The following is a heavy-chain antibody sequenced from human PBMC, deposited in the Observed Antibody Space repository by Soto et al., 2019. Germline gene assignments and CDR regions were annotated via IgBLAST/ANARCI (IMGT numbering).Heavy chain of an antibody. V-gene: IGHV3-66*01. CDR2: IYSGGST. CDR1: GFTVSTKY. D-gene: IGHD3-16*01. CDR3: ARDPWAADY. J-gene: IGHJ4*02. Sequence: EVQLVESGGGLVQPGGSLRLSCAASGFTVSTKYMSGGRQAPGKGLEWVSVIYSGGSTFYADSVRGRFTISRANSKNTVTLQMNSLRAEATAVYYCARDPWAADYWGQGTLVTVSS.